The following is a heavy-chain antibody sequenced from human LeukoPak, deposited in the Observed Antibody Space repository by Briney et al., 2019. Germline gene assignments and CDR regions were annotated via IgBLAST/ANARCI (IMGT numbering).Heavy chain of an antibody. CDR2: IYYSGST. Sequence: PSETPSPTCTVPGGSLRSYYWSWIRQPPGKGLGWIGYIYYSGSTNYNPSLKSRVTISVDTSKNQFSLKLSSVTAADTAVYYCARHPAGVATVLDYWGQGTLVTVSS. CDR1: GGSLRSYY. CDR3: ARHPAGVATVLDY. J-gene: IGHJ4*02. D-gene: IGHD5-12*01. V-gene: IGHV4-59*08.